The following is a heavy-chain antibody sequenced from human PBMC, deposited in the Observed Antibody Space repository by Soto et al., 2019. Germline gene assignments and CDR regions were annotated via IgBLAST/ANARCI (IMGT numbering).Heavy chain of an antibody. CDR2: ISGSGGST. J-gene: IGHJ4*02. CDR3: AKDQLYDYGDFDWPPDY. V-gene: IGHV3-23*01. D-gene: IGHD4-17*01. Sequence: GGSLRLSCAASGFTFSSYAMSWVRQAPGKGLEWVSAISGSGGSTYYADSVKGRFTISRDNSKNTLYLQMNSLRAEDTAVYYCAKDQLYDYGDFDWPPDYWGQGTLVTVSS. CDR1: GFTFSSYA.